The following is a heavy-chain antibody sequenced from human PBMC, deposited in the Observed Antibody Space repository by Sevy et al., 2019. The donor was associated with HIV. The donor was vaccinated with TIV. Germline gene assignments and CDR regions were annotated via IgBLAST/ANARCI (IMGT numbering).Heavy chain of an antibody. CDR2: ISGSGTTT. Sequence: GGSLRLSCAASGFLFRSYAMGWVRQAPGKGLEWVSTISGSGTTTYYADSVKGRFTISRDNSNNTLYLQMNSLRAEDTAVYYGAPGGQYSYGLLLPCDTDVWGQGTTVTVSS. D-gene: IGHD5-18*01. J-gene: IGHJ6*02. CDR1: GFLFRSYA. CDR3: APGGQYSYGLLLPCDTDV. V-gene: IGHV3-23*01.